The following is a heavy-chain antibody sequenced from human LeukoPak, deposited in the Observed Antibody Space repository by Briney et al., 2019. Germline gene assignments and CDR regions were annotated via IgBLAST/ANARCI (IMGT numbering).Heavy chain of an antibody. V-gene: IGHV3-53*01. CDR3: AKGLRRYYMDV. CDR1: GFTVSSNY. J-gene: IGHJ6*03. CDR2: IYSGGST. D-gene: IGHD3-3*01. Sequence: GGSLRLSCAASGFTVSSNYMSWVRQAPGKGLEWVSVIYSGGSTYYADSVKGRFTISRDNAKNSLYLQMNSLRAEDTAVYYCAKGLRRYYMDVWGKGTTVTVSS.